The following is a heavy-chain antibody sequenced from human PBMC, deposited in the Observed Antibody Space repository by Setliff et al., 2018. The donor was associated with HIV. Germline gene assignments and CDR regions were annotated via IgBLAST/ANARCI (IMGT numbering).Heavy chain of an antibody. CDR3: AKDIRYSSTWWPFDY. J-gene: IGHJ4*02. CDR2: ISGAGSYT. Sequence: GGSLRLSCAASGFTFSTLARGWVRQAPGKGLEWLSGISGAGSYTYFADSVKGRFTISRDNSQNTLFLQMNSRRAEDTAVYYCAKDIRYSSTWWPFDYWGQGTLVTVSS. V-gene: IGHV3-23*01. D-gene: IGHD2-2*01. CDR1: GFTFSTLA.